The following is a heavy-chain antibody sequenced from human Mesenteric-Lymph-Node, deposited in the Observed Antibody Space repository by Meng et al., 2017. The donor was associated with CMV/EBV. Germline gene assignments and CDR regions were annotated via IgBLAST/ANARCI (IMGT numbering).Heavy chain of an antibody. V-gene: IGHV3-7*01. Sequence: LSLTCAASGFTFTTHWMSWVRQAPGRGLEWVANIKQDGTEEYYVGSVRGRFTISRDNAKNSLYLQMSSLTAEDTAVYYCARQLVTDFWNAIDYWGQGTLVTVSS. D-gene: IGHD3-3*01. CDR1: GFTFTTHW. CDR2: IKQDGTEE. J-gene: IGHJ4*02. CDR3: ARQLVTDFWNAIDY.